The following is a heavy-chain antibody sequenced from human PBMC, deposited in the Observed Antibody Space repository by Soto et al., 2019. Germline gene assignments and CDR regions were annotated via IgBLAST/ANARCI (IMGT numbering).Heavy chain of an antibody. CDR1: GGTFSSYT. Sequence: ASVKVSCKASGGTFSSYTITWVRQAPGQRLEWMGWINAGNGNRKYSQKFQGRVTITRDTSASTAYMELSSLRSEDTAVYYCARGPGGPDGPGDYWGQGTLVTVSS. V-gene: IGHV1-3*01. J-gene: IGHJ4*02. CDR3: ARGPGGPDGPGDY. CDR2: INAGNGNR. D-gene: IGHD2-15*01.